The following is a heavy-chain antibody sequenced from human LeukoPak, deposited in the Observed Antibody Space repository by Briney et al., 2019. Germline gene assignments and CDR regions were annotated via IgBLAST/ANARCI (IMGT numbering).Heavy chain of an antibody. V-gene: IGHV3-43*02. J-gene: IGHJ4*02. CDR3: ARESETSGWYDY. CDR1: GFIFDNYA. Sequence: GSLRLSCAAPGFIFDNYAIHWVRQAPGKGLEWVSLISGDGGSTFYADSVRGRFTISRNNTRKSLSLQMSSLSTEDTALYYCARESETSGWYDYWGQGTLVTVSS. D-gene: IGHD6-19*01. CDR2: ISGDGGST.